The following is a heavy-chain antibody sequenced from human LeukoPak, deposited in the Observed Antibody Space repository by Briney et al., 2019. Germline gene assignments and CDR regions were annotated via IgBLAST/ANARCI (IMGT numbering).Heavy chain of an antibody. CDR2: INPKSGDT. CDR1: GYTFSAYY. D-gene: IGHD1-14*01. Sequence: GASVKVSCKASGYTFSAYYMHWVRQAPGQGLEWMGWINPKSGDTNYAQKLQGRVTMTTDTSTSTAYMELRSLRSDDTAVYYCARSRENPDYWGQGTLVTVSS. CDR3: ARSRENPDY. V-gene: IGHV1-2*02. J-gene: IGHJ4*02.